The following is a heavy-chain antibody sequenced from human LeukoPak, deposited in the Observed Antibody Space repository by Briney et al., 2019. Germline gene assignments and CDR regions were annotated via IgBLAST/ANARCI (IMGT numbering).Heavy chain of an antibody. Sequence: ASVKVSCKASGYTFTSYDINWVRQATGQGLEWMGWINPNSGGTNYAQKFQGRVTMTRDTSISTAYMELSRLRSDDTAVYYCARGYCSGGSCINWFDPWGQGTLVTVSS. CDR2: INPNSGGT. CDR1: GYTFTSYD. CDR3: ARGYCSGGSCINWFDP. V-gene: IGHV1-2*02. J-gene: IGHJ5*02. D-gene: IGHD2-15*01.